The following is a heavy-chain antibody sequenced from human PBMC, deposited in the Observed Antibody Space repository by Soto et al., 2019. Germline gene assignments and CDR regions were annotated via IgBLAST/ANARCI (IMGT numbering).Heavy chain of an antibody. Sequence: ASVEVSCMXSGYTFPSYYINWVRQATGQGLKWVGWMNPNSGNTGYAQKCQGRVTMNRNTSISTAYMERSSPRSEDTAVYYCARGNQVWPYSSARYTPYYYYGMDIWGQGTTVTVSS. CDR1: GYTFPSYY. D-gene: IGHD6-19*01. CDR3: ARGNQVWPYSSARYTPYYYYGMDI. CDR2: MNPNSGNT. J-gene: IGHJ6*02. V-gene: IGHV1-8*01.